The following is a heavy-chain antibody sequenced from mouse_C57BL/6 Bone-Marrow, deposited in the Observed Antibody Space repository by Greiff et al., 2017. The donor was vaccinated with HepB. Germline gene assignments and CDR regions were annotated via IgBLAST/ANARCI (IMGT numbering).Heavy chain of an antibody. CDR2: IRNKANNHAT. CDR1: GFTFSDAW. V-gene: IGHV6-6*01. J-gene: IGHJ1*03. Sequence: EVQGVESGGGLVQPGGSMKLSCAASGFTFSDAWMDWVRQSPEKGLEWVAEIRNKANNHATYYAESVKGRFTISRDDSKSSVYLQKKSLRAEDTGICYCTRGGGWYFDVWGTGTTVTVSS. CDR3: TRGGGWYFDV.